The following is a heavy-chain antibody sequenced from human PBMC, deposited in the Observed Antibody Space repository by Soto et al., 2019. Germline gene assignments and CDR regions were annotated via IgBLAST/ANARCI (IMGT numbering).Heavy chain of an antibody. CDR1: GYTFTTND. CDR3: GRERMFDCWRKALNV. V-gene: IGHV1-8*02. CDR2: MDPNSGVA. D-gene: IGHD3-3*01. Sequence: QVHLVQSGAEVRKPGASVRVSCKAFGYTFTTNDINWVRQAPGQGLEWLGWMDPNSGVAGYAQKFQGRVIMTRDTSTSTAHMELRNLSAEDTAVYDCGRERMFDCWRKALNVWGKGTTVVLSS. J-gene: IGHJ6*04.